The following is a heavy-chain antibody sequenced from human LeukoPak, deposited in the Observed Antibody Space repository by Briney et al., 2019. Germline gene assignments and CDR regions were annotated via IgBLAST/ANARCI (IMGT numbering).Heavy chain of an antibody. V-gene: IGHV3-23*01. CDR2: IGGRGGST. D-gene: IGHD3-16*01. J-gene: IGHJ5*02. CDR3: GKEGGA. CDR1: GISVSNDY. Sequence: GGSLRLSCAASGISVSNDYMSWVRQAPGKGPEWVSAIGGRGGSTYYADSLGGRFTISRDNSQDMVYLQMNSLKVEDTATYYCGKEGGAWGQGTKVTVSS.